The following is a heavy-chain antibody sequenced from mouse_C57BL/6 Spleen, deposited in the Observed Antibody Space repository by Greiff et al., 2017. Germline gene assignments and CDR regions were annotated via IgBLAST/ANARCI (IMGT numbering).Heavy chain of an antibody. J-gene: IGHJ1*03. Sequence: QVQLQQSGPGLVQPSQSLSITCTVSGFSLTSYGVHWVRQSPGKGLEWLGVIWRGGSTDYNAAFMSRLSITKDNSKSQVFFKMNSLQADDTAIYYCAKYYGSNYGYFDVWGTGTTVTVSS. V-gene: IGHV2-5*01. CDR3: AKYYGSNYGYFDV. D-gene: IGHD1-1*01. CDR2: IWRGGST. CDR1: GFSLTSYG.